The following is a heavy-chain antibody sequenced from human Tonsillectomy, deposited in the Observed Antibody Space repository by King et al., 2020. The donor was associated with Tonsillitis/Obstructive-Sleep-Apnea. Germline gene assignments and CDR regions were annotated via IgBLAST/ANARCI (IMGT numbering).Heavy chain of an antibody. CDR1: GGSISSSSYY. V-gene: IGHV4-39*01. D-gene: IGHD3-3*01. J-gene: IGHJ4*02. CDR3: ARRLTYYDFWSGYCFDY. CDR2: IYYSGST. Sequence: QLQESGPGLVKPSETLSLTCTVSGGSISSSSYYWGWIRQPPGKGLEWLGRIYYSGSTYYNPSLKSRVTISVDTSKNQFSLKLSSVTAADTAVYYCARRLTYYDFWSGYCFDYWGQGTLVTVSS.